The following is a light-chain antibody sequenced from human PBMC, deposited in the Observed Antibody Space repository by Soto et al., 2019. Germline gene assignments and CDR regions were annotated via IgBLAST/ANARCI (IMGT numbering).Light chain of an antibody. V-gene: IGLV2-14*01. CDR2: DVS. CDR1: SSDVGGYNY. Sequence: QSALTQPASVSGSPGQSITISCTGTSSDVGGYNYGSWYQQHPGKAPKLMIYDVSNRPSGVSNRFSGSKSGNTASLTISGLQAEDEADYYCSYYTSSSTHVFGTGTKLTVL. CDR3: SYYTSSSTHV. J-gene: IGLJ1*01.